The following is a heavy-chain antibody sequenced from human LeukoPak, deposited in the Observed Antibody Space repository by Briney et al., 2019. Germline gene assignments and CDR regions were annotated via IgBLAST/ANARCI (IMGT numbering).Heavy chain of an antibody. CDR1: GFTFSSYG. J-gene: IGHJ4*02. CDR2: ISYDGSNK. D-gene: IGHD3-10*01. CDR3: ARAGTHYYYGSGSYDY. V-gene: IGHV3-30*03. Sequence: PGRSLRLSCAASGFTFSSYGMHWVRQAPGKGLEWVAVISYDGSNKYYADSVKGRFTISRDNAKNSLYLQMNSLRAEDTAVYYCARAGTHYYYGSGSYDYWGQGTLVTVSS.